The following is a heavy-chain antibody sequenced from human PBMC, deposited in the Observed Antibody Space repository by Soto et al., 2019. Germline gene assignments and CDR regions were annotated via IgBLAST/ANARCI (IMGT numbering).Heavy chain of an antibody. D-gene: IGHD2-8*01. CDR2: ISWDGGST. V-gene: IGHV3-43*01. J-gene: IGHJ5*02. CDR3: AKDSEKWCMQCNWFDP. CDR1: GFTFDDYT. Sequence: GGSLRLSCAASGFTFDDYTMHWVRQAPGKGLEWVSLISWDGGSTYYADSVKGRFTISRDNSKNSLYLQMNSLRTEDTALYYCAKDSEKWCMQCNWFDPWGQGTLVTVSS.